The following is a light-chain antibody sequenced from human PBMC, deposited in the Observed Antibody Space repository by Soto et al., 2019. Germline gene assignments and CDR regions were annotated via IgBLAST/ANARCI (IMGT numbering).Light chain of an antibody. CDR2: GAS. Sequence: DIQMTQSPSSLSASVGDRVTITCQASQDIRKYLNWYQQKPGKAPKLLIYGASNLEPGVPSRFSGSGSWTDFTFTISSLRPEDIATYYCQQYDNVPYTFGRGTKLEIK. CDR1: QDIRKY. J-gene: IGKJ2*01. CDR3: QQYDNVPYT. V-gene: IGKV1-33*01.